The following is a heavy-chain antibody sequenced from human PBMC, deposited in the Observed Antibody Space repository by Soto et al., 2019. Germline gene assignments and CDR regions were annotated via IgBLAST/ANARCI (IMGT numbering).Heavy chain of an antibody. CDR1: GFTFSSYA. D-gene: IGHD3-10*01. CDR3: EKEDGSVSYFNYYYYGMDV. Sequence: EVQLVESGGGLVQPGGSLRLSCAASGFTFSSYAMSWVRQAPGKGLEWVSAISGSGGSTYYAVSVKGRFTISRDNSKNTLYLQMRIRRAEDTDVYYCEKEDGSVSYFNYYYYGMDVWGQGTTVTVSS. CDR2: ISGSGGST. J-gene: IGHJ6*02. V-gene: IGHV3-23*04.